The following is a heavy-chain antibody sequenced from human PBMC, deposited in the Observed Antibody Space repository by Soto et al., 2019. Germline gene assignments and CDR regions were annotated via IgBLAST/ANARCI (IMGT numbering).Heavy chain of an antibody. Sequence: ESGGGLVKPGGSLRLSCEVSGLPFTGAWMSWVRQGPGMGLEWVGRIKDKGAGGTADYAAPVKGRFTISRDDSKNMMYLQMNSLKTEDTAVYYCTTVTHVPVGGQGTTVIVSS. J-gene: IGHJ6*02. CDR2: IKDKGAGGTA. CDR1: GLPFTGAW. V-gene: IGHV3-15*01. CDR3: TTVTHVPV. D-gene: IGHD2-15*01.